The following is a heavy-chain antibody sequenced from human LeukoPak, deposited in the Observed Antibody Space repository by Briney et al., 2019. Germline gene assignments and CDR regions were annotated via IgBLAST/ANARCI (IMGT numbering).Heavy chain of an antibody. CDR2: IYSGGST. CDR3: ARDRYDSSGFALDY. CDR1: GFTDSSNY. V-gene: IGHV3-66*01. J-gene: IGHJ4*02. D-gene: IGHD3-22*01. Sequence: GGSLRLSCAASGFTDSSNYMSWVRQAPGKGLEWVSVIYSGGSTYYADSVKGRFTISRDNSKNTLYLQMNSLRAEDTAVYYCARDRYDSSGFALDYWGQGTLVTVSS.